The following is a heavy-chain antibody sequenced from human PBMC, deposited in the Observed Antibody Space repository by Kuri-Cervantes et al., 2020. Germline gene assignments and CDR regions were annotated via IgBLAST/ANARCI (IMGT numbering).Heavy chain of an antibody. CDR3: VRLITIFGGDAFDI. Sequence: ASVKVPCKASGYTFTSYAMHWVRQAPGQRLEWMGWISAYNGNTNYAQKLQGRVTMTTDTSTSTAYMELRSLRSDDTAVYCCVRLITIFGGDAFDIWGQGTMVTVSS. CDR1: GYTFTSYA. J-gene: IGHJ3*02. CDR2: ISAYNGNT. D-gene: IGHD3-3*01. V-gene: IGHV1-18*01.